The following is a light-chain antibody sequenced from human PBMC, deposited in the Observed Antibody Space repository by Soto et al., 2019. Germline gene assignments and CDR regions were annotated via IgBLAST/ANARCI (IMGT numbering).Light chain of an antibody. CDR2: DTS. CDR1: QSVSSS. J-gene: IGKJ5*01. CDR3: QQRTNWRIT. V-gene: IGKV3-11*01. Sequence: EIVLTQSPAILSFAPGETATLPCRASQSVSSSLAWYQQKPGQAPRLLIYDTSNRATDIPPRFSGSGSGTDFTLTISSLEPEDFAVYYCQQRTNWRITFGQGTRLEI.